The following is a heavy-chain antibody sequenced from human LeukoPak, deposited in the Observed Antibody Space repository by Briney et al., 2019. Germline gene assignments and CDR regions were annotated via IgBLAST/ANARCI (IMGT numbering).Heavy chain of an antibody. CDR3: ATPGCRWDDAFDI. CDR1: GFTFSSYS. D-gene: IGHD1-26*01. CDR2: ISSSSSYI. J-gene: IGHJ3*02. Sequence: GGSLRLSCAASGFTFSSYSMNWVRQAPGKGLEWVSSISSSSSYIYYADSVKGRFTISRDNAKNSLYLQMNSLRAEDTAVYYCATPGCRWDDAFDIWGQGTMVTVSS. V-gene: IGHV3-21*01.